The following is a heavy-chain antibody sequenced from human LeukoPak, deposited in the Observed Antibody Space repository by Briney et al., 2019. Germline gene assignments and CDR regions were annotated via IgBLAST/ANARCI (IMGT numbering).Heavy chain of an antibody. CDR3: ATGRGSGNFNWFDP. D-gene: IGHD3-10*01. CDR1: GLTFSSYA. V-gene: IGHV3-23*01. CDR2: ISSDGSNT. Sequence: GGSLRLSCTASGLTFSSYAMSWVRQAPGQGLEWVSVISSDGSNTYYADSVKGRFIISRDNSKNTLYLQMNSLEAEDTAVYYCATGRGSGNFNWFDPWGQGTLVTVSS. J-gene: IGHJ5*02.